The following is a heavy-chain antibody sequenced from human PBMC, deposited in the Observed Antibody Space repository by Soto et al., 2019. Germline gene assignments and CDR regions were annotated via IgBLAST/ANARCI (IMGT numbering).Heavy chain of an antibody. CDR3: ARDGGRHSGGIDY. D-gene: IGHD1-26*01. CDR1: GGTFSSYS. CDR2: IIPIFGTA. J-gene: IGHJ4*02. Sequence: QVQLVQSGAEVKKPGSSVKVSCKASGGTFSSYSINWVRQAPGQGLEWMGEIIPIFGTANYAQKFQCRVTITADESTSTAYMELSILRSEDTAVYYCARDGGRHSGGIDYWGQGTLVTVSS. V-gene: IGHV1-69*01.